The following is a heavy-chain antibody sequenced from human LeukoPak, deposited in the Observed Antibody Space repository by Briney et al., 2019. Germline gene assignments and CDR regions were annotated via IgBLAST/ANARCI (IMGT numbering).Heavy chain of an antibody. CDR3: ARDLGGYYDSSGYHVLGY. V-gene: IGHV3-48*01. Sequence: PGGSLRLSCAASGFTFSSYSMNWVRQAPGKGLEWVSYISSSSSTIYYADSVKGRFTISRDNAKNSLYLQMNSLRAEDTAVYYCARDLGGYYDSSGYHVLGYWGQGTLVTVSS. D-gene: IGHD3-22*01. CDR2: ISSSSSTI. J-gene: IGHJ4*02. CDR1: GFTFSSYS.